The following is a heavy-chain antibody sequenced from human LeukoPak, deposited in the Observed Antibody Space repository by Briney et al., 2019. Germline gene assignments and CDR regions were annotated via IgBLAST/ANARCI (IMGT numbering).Heavy chain of an antibody. Sequence: GGSLRLSCAASGFTFTSYAMSWVRQAPGKGLEWVSAISGCGGSTYYADSLKGRVTISRDKSKSTLYLQMNSLRAEDTAVYYCANLSLVVAATGCFDYWGQGTLVTVSS. D-gene: IGHD2-15*01. CDR2: ISGCGGST. V-gene: IGHV3-23*01. CDR3: ANLSLVVAATGCFDY. CDR1: GFTFTSYA. J-gene: IGHJ4*02.